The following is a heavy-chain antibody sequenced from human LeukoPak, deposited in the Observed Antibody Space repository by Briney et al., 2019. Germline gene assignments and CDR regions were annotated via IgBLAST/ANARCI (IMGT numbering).Heavy chain of an antibody. Sequence: AGGSLRLSCAASGFTFDDYAMHWVRQPPGKGLEWVSRISWNSGSIDYADSVKGRFTISRDNAKNSLYLQMNSLRDEDTAVYYCARDIVVVPAALDAFDIWGQGTMVTVSS. D-gene: IGHD2-2*01. V-gene: IGHV3-9*01. CDR2: ISWNSGSI. J-gene: IGHJ3*02. CDR3: ARDIVVVPAALDAFDI. CDR1: GFTFDDYA.